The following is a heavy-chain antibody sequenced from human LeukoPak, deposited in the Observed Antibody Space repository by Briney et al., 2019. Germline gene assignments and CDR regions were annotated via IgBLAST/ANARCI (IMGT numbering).Heavy chain of an antibody. D-gene: IGHD4-11*01. J-gene: IGHJ3*02. CDR3: ARESNEAFDI. CDR1: GFTLSTYS. V-gene: IGHV3-21*01. CDR2: ISSSSSYI. Sequence: PGGSLRLSCAASGFTLSTYSMNWVRQAPGKGLEWVSSISSSSSYIYYADSLKGRFTISRDNAKNSLYLQMNSLRADDTAVYYCARESNEAFDIWGQGTMVTVSP.